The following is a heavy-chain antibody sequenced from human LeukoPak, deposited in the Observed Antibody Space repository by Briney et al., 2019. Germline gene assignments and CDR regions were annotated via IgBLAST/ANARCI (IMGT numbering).Heavy chain of an antibody. CDR2: IYHSGST. D-gene: IGHD4-23*01. Sequence: PSETLSLTCAVSGYSISSGYYWGWIRQPPGKRLEWIGSIYHSGSTYYNPSLKSRVTISVDTSKNQFSLKLSSVTAADTAVYYCARVEGYGGNSRYYYYYMDVWGKGTTVTVSS. CDR3: ARVEGYGGNSRYYYYYMDV. CDR1: GYSISSGYY. J-gene: IGHJ6*03. V-gene: IGHV4-38-2*01.